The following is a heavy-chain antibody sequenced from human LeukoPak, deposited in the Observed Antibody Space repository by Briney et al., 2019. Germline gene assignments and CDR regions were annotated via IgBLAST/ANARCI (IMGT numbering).Heavy chain of an antibody. V-gene: IGHV3-53*01. CDR3: ARDSDSGYGPFAS. Sequence: GGALRCSCAASGLTFSNNYMSGVRTVPGKWLHWVSVIHSGGTTNYADSVQGRFTISRDNSKTTVYLHMNSLRAEDTAVYYCARDSDSGYGPFASWGQGTLVTVSS. CDR2: IHSGGTT. J-gene: IGHJ4*02. CDR1: GLTFSNNY. D-gene: IGHD5-12*01.